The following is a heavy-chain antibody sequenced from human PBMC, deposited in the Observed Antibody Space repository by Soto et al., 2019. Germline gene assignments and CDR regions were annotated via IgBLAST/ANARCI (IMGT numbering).Heavy chain of an antibody. Sequence: SETLSLTCTVSGASISSGVSYWSWIRQHPGKGLEWIGYVYNRGSSYYNPSLKSRVIISVDTSKNQFSLKLSSLTAADTAVYYCARDTNSYGSGSYGMDVWGQGTTVTVSS. V-gene: IGHV4-31*03. CDR1: GASISSGVSY. D-gene: IGHD3-10*01. CDR3: ARDTNSYGSGSYGMDV. CDR2: VYNRGSS. J-gene: IGHJ6*02.